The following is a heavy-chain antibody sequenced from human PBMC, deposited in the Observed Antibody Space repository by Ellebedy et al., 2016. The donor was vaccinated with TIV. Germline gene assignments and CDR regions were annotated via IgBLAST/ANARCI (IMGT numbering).Heavy chain of an antibody. D-gene: IGHD4-17*01. CDR1: GGSFSGYY. Sequence: SETLSLXXAVYGGSFSGYYWSWIRQPPGKGLEWIGEINHSGSTNYNPSLKSRVTISVDTSKNQFSLKLSSVTAADTAVYYCARVADYGDPEDWGQGTLVTVSS. V-gene: IGHV4-34*01. CDR3: ARVADYGDPED. CDR2: INHSGST. J-gene: IGHJ1*01.